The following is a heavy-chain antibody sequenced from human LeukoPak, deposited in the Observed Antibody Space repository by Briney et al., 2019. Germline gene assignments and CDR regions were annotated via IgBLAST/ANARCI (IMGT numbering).Heavy chain of an antibody. J-gene: IGHJ3*02. CDR1: GFTFSSYG. D-gene: IGHD6-19*01. CDR2: IWYDGSNK. Sequence: GRSLRLSCAASGFTFSSYGMHWVRQAPGKGLEWVAVIWYDGSNKYYADSVKGRFTISRDNSKNTLYLQMNSLRAEDTAVYYCAKDAYSSGWYAFDIWGQGTMVTVSS. V-gene: IGHV3-33*06. CDR3: AKDAYSSGWYAFDI.